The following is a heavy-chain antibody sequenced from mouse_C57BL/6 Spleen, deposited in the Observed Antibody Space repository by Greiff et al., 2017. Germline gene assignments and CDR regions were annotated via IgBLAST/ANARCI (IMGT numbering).Heavy chain of an antibody. D-gene: IGHD1-1*01. CDR2: IHPNSGST. CDR1: GYTFTSYW. V-gene: IGHV1-64*01. Sequence: VQLQQPGAELVKPGASVKLSCKASGYTFTSYWMHWVKQRPGQGLEWIGMIHPNSGSTNYNEKFKSKATLTVDKSSSTAYMQLSSLTSEDSAVYYCARSPVVVPDFDYWGQGTTLTVSS. J-gene: IGHJ2*01. CDR3: ARSPVVVPDFDY.